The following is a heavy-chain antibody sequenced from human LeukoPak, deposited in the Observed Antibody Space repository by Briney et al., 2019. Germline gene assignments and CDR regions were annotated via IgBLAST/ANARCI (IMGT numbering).Heavy chain of an antibody. CDR2: ISSSSSYI. V-gene: IGHV3-21*01. Sequence: GGSLRLSCAASGFTFSSYEMNWVRQAPGKGLEWVSSISSSSSYIYYADSVKGRFTISRDNAKNSLYLQMNSLRAEDTAVYYCARHSTTQCDIWGQGTMVTVSS. CDR1: GFTFSSYE. J-gene: IGHJ3*02. CDR3: ARHSTTQCDI. D-gene: IGHD1/OR15-1a*01.